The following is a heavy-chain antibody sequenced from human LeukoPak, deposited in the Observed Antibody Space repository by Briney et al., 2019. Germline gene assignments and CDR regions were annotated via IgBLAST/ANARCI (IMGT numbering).Heavy chain of an antibody. J-gene: IGHJ6*03. D-gene: IGHD5-12*01. CDR3: ARGSRTIVTTKFARGHYMDV. CDR1: GFTFSSYA. V-gene: IGHV3-30*04. CDR2: ISFDGSNK. Sequence: GGSLRLSCAASGFTFSSYAMHWVRQAPGKGLEWVAVISFDGSNKYYADSVKGRFTISRDNSKNTLYLQMNSLRAEDTAVYYSARGSRTIVTTKFARGHYMDVWGKGTTATVSS.